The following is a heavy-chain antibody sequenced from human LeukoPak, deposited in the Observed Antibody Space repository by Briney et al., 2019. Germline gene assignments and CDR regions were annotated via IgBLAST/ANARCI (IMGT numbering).Heavy chain of an antibody. CDR1: GYTFTSYY. J-gene: IGHJ4*02. CDR3: ARDIAVAAIIPPYFDY. V-gene: IGHV1-46*01. D-gene: IGHD6-19*01. Sequence: ASVKVSCKASGYTFTSYYMHWVRQAPGQGLEWMGIINPSGGSTSYAQKLQGRVTMTTDTSTSTAYMELRSLRSDDTAVYYCARDIAVAAIIPPYFDYWGQGTLVTVSS. CDR2: INPSGGST.